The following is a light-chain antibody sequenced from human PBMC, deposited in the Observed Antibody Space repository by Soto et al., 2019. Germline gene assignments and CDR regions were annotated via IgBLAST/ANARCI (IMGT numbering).Light chain of an antibody. J-gene: IGKJ4*01. CDR1: QGINNY. CDR3: QQSYSSWLT. Sequence: DVQLAQSPSSLSASVGDRVTITCRARQGINNYLNWYQQKPGRAPKLLVYAASTLEDGVPSRFSGSGSGTDFTLTISPLQPVDFAVYYCQQSYSSWLTFGGGTRVEI. CDR2: AAS. V-gene: IGKV1-39*01.